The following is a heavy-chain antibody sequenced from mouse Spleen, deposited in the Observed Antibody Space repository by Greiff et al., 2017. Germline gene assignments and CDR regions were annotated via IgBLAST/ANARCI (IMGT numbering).Heavy chain of an antibody. Sequence: EVQVVESGGGLVKPGGSLKLSCAASGFTFSSYAMSWVRQTPEKRLEWVATISSGGSYTYYPDSVKGRFTISRDNAKNTLYLQMSSLRSEDTAMYYCARPYDYDGMDYWGQGTSVTVSS. CDR1: GFTFSSYA. D-gene: IGHD6-5*01. V-gene: IGHV5-9-3*01. CDR2: ISSGGSYT. J-gene: IGHJ4*01. CDR3: ARPYDYDGMDY.